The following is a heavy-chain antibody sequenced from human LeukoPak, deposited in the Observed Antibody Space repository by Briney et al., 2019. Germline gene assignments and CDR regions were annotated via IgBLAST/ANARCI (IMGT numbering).Heavy chain of an antibody. D-gene: IGHD6-13*01. CDR2: ISGSGGST. CDR1: GFTFSSYA. J-gene: IGHJ4*02. V-gene: IGHV3-23*01. Sequence: GGSLRLSCAASGFTFSSYAMSWVRQAPWKGLEWVSAISGSGGSTYYADSVKGRFTISRDNSKNTLYLQMNSLRAEDTAVYYCAKDPYPGIAAADYWGQGTLVTVSS. CDR3: AKDPYPGIAAADY.